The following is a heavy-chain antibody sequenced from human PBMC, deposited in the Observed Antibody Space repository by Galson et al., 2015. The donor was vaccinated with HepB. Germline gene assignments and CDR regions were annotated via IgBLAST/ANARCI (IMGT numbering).Heavy chain of an antibody. Sequence: SLRLSCAASGFSFNSYSMNWVRQAPGKGLEWVSSISSSSSYIYNADSVKGRFSISRDNAKNSLYLQMNSLRAEDTAAYYCASGNYYGSGTFDYWGQGTLVTVSS. CDR3: ASGNYYGSGTFDY. V-gene: IGHV3-21*01. CDR2: ISSSSSYI. D-gene: IGHD3-10*01. CDR1: GFSFNSYS. J-gene: IGHJ4*02.